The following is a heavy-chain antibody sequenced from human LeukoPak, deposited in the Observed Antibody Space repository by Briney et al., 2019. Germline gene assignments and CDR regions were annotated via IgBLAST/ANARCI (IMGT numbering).Heavy chain of an antibody. CDR3: AREYCSGGSCSYSPYGMDV. V-gene: IGHV1-3*01. D-gene: IGHD2-15*01. Sequence: ASVKVSCAASGYTFTSYAMHWVRQAPGQRLEWMGWINAGNGNTKYSQKFQGRVTITRDTSASTAYMELSSLRSEDTAVYYCAREYCSGGSCSYSPYGMDVWGQGTTVTVSS. J-gene: IGHJ6*02. CDR2: INAGNGNT. CDR1: GYTFTSYA.